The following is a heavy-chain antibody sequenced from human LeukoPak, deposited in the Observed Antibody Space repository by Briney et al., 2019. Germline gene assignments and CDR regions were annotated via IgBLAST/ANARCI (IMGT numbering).Heavy chain of an antibody. D-gene: IGHD3-10*01. Sequence: ASVKVSCKASGYTFTSYYMHWVRQAPGQGLEWMGIINPSGGSTSYAQKFQGRVTMTRDMSTSTVYMELSSLRAEDTAVYYCAKDSTMVRGVTSPHFDYWGQGTLVTVSS. CDR2: INPSGGST. V-gene: IGHV1-46*01. CDR1: GYTFTSYY. J-gene: IGHJ4*02. CDR3: AKDSTMVRGVTSPHFDY.